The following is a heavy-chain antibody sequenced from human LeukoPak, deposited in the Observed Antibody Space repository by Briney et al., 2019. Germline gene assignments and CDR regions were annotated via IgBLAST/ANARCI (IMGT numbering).Heavy chain of an antibody. Sequence: GGTLRLSCAASGFTFSSYARSWVRQAPGKGLEWVSAISGSGGSTYYADSVKGRFTISRDNSKNTLYLQMNSLRAEDTAVYYCAKVVVAPNWYFDLWGRGTLVTVSS. CDR1: GFTFSSYA. CDR2: ISGSGGST. D-gene: IGHD5-12*01. V-gene: IGHV3-23*01. J-gene: IGHJ2*01. CDR3: AKVVVAPNWYFDL.